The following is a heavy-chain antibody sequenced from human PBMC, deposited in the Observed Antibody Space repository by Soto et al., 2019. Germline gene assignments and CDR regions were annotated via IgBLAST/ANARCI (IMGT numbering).Heavy chain of an antibody. J-gene: IGHJ6*02. V-gene: IGHV1-69*13. CDR1: GGTFSSYA. CDR3: ARVGIYGDYSHYYGMDV. D-gene: IGHD4-17*01. Sequence: SVKVSCKASGGTFSSYAISWVRQAPGQGLEWMGGIIPIFDTANYAQKFQGRVTITADESTSTAYMELSSLRSEDTAVYYCARVGIYGDYSHYYGMDVWGQGTTVTVSS. CDR2: IIPIFDTA.